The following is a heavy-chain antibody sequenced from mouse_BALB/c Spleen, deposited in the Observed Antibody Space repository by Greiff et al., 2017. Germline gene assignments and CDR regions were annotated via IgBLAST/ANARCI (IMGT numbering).Heavy chain of an antibody. CDR2: IDPSDSET. J-gene: IGHJ4*01. CDR3: ARDGSSYRYYAMDY. V-gene: IGHV1-69*02. Sequence: VQLQQPGAELVKPGAPVKLSCKASGYTFTSYWMNWVKQRPGRGLEWIGRIDPSDSETHYNQKFKDKATLTVDKSSSTAYIQLSSLTSEDSAVYYCARDGSSYRYYAMDYWGQGTSVTVSS. CDR1: GYTFTSYW. D-gene: IGHD1-1*01.